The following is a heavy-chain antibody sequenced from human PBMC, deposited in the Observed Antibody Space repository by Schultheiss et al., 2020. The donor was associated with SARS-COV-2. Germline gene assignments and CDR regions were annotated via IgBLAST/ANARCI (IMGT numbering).Heavy chain of an antibody. CDR3: TTDHYYGSGSYVY. D-gene: IGHD3-10*01. J-gene: IGHJ4*02. CDR1: GFTSYAW. Sequence: GGSLRLSCAASGFTSYAWMSWVRQAPGKGLEWVGRIKSKTDGGTTDYAAPVKGRFTISRDDSKNTLYLQMNSLKTEDTAVYYCTTDHYYGSGSYVYWGQGTLVTVSS. CDR2: IKSKTDGGTT. V-gene: IGHV3-15*01.